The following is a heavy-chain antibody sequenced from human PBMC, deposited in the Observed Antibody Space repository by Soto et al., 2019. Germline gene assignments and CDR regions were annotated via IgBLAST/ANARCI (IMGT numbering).Heavy chain of an antibody. Sequence: SQNLSLTCAISGDSVSSNSAALNLMRQSPSRGLEWLGRTYYRSKWFYDYALSVRGRIIINPDTSKSQFSLQLNSVTPDDTAVYYCARSISVAALDYWSQGNLVTVSS. CDR2: TYYRSKWFY. CDR1: GDSVSSNSAA. V-gene: IGHV6-1*01. J-gene: IGHJ4*02. D-gene: IGHD6-19*01. CDR3: ARSISVAALDY.